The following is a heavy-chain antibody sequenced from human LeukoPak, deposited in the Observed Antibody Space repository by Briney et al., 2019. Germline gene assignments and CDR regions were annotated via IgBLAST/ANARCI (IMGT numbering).Heavy chain of an antibody. D-gene: IGHD3-22*01. CDR1: GGSIRSTNYY. CDR3: TRANYYDSTGYLPVVYPSDY. J-gene: IGHJ4*02. CDR2: IYHSGST. Sequence: ASGTLSLTCTVSGGSIRSTNYYWSWIRQDPAKGLEWIGYIYHSGSTYYNPALKSRVTISLDTSKNQFSLKLRSVTAADTAVYYCTRANYYDSTGYLPVVYPSDYWGQGTLVTVSS. V-gene: IGHV4-31*03.